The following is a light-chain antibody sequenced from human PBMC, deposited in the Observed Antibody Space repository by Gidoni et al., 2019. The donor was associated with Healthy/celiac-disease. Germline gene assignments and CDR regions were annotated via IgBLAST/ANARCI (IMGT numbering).Light chain of an antibody. CDR2: SNN. CDR3: AAWDDSLNGRGV. V-gene: IGLV1-44*01. CDR1: SSNIGSNT. Sequence: QSVLTQPPPASGTPGQRVTISCSGSSSNIGSNTVNWYQQLPGTAPKLLIYSNNQRPSGVPDRFSGSKSGTSASLAISGLQSEDEADYYCAAWDDSLNGRGVFGTGTKVTVL. J-gene: IGLJ1*01.